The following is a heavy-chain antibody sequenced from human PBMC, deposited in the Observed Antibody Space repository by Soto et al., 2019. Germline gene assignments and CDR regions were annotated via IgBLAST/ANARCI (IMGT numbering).Heavy chain of an antibody. CDR1: GGTFSSYA. D-gene: IGHD3-22*01. CDR3: GPYDYDSSGYDDAFDI. V-gene: IGHV1-69*13. Sequence: SVKVSCKASGGTFSSYAISWVRQAPGQGLEWMGGIVPIFGTANYAQKFQGRVTITADESTSTAYMELSSLRSEDTAVYYCGPYDYDSSGYDDAFDIWGQGTMVTVSS. CDR2: IVPIFGTA. J-gene: IGHJ3*02.